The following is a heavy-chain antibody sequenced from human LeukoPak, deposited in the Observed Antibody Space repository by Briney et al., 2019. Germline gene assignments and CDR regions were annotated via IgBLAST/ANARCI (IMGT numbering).Heavy chain of an antibody. CDR2: ISDISTTAI. V-gene: IGHV3-48*01. D-gene: IGHD6-19*01. CDR1: GFPFSAYS. Sequence: VGSLRLSCTASGFPFSAYSMNWVRQAPGKGLEWVSYISDISTTAIYYADCVRGRFTISRDNAKNSVYLQMNSLRPEDTAVYYCARRSVAGTWDFDYWGQGTLVTVSS. J-gene: IGHJ4*02. CDR3: ARRSVAGTWDFDY.